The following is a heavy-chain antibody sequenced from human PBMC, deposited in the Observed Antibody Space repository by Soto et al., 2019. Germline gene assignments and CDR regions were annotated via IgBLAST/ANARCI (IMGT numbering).Heavy chain of an antibody. Sequence: PGGSLRLSCAASGFTFSSYGMHWVRQAPGKGLEWVAVIWYDGSNKYYADSVKGRFTISRDNSKNTLYLQMNSLRAEDTAVYYCARDSARVVVPAAIGYWGQGTLVTVSS. CDR1: GFTFSSYG. CDR3: ARDSARVVVPAAIGY. J-gene: IGHJ4*02. D-gene: IGHD2-2*02. CDR2: IWYDGSNK. V-gene: IGHV3-33*01.